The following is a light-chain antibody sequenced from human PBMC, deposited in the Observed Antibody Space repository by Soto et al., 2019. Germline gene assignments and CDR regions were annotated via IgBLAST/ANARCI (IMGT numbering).Light chain of an antibody. Sequence: DMHMTQSPSTLSASIGDRVTITFRASQSISSWLAWYQQKPGKAPKLLIYKASSLESGVPSRFSGSGSGTEFTLTISSLQPDDFATYYCQQYNSYWTFGQGTKVDI. V-gene: IGKV1-5*03. CDR1: QSISSW. CDR3: QQYNSYWT. J-gene: IGKJ1*01. CDR2: KAS.